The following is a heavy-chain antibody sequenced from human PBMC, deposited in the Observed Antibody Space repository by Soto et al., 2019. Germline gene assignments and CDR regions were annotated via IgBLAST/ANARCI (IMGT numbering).Heavy chain of an antibody. Sequence: PGGSLRRSCAASGFTVSSNYMSWVRQAPGKGLEWVSAISGSGGSTYYADSVKGRFTISRDNSKNTLYLQMNSLRAEDTAVYYCAKDSSGYPGGYFDYWGQGTLVTVSS. CDR2: ISGSGGST. CDR1: GFTVSSNY. J-gene: IGHJ4*02. V-gene: IGHV3-23*01. CDR3: AKDSSGYPGGYFDY. D-gene: IGHD3-22*01.